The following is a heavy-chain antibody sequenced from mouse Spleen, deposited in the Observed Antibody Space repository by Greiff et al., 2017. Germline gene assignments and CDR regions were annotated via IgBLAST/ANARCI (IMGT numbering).Heavy chain of an antibody. CDR3: ARWSGDAMDY. D-gene: IGHD4-1*01. J-gene: IGHJ4*01. CDR1: GYTFTSYW. V-gene: IGHV1-55*01. CDR2: IYPGSGST. Sequence: VKLMESGAELVKPGASVKMSCKASGYTFTSYWITWVKQRPGQGLEWIGDIYPGSGSTNYNEKFKSKATLTVDTSSSTAYMQLSSLTSEDSAVYYCARWSGDAMDYWGQGTSVTVSS.